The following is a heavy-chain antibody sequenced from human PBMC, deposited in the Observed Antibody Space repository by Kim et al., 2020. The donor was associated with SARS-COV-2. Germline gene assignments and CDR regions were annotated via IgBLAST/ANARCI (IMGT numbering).Heavy chain of an antibody. CDR1: FGSITRYN. V-gene: IGHV4-59*12. J-gene: IGHJ4*02. D-gene: IGHD7-27*01. CDR3: VRESWGGLND. Sequence: SETLSLTCTVSFGSITRYNWGWVRQPPGKGLEWIGYMLHTGITDYNPSLKSRVTISVDTSKSKFSLKLSSVTAADTAVYYCVRESWGGLNDWSQGTL. CDR2: MLHTGIT.